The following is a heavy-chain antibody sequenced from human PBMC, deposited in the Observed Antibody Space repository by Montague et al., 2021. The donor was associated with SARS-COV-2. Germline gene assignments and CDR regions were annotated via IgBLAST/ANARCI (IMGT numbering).Heavy chain of an antibody. J-gene: IGHJ6*02. Sequence: PALVKPTQTLTLTCTFSGFSLSTSGMCMTWIRQPPGKALEWLSRIDWDGDKYYNTSLKSRLTIPKDTSKNLVVLTMTNMDPVDTATYYCARGPSDTYYYNGMDVWGRGNTVPVSS. CDR1: GFSLSTSGMC. CDR2: IDWDGDK. CDR3: ARGPSDTYYYNGMDV. V-gene: IGHV2-70*11.